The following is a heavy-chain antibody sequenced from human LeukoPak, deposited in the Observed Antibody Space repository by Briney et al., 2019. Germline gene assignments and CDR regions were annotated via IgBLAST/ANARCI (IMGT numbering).Heavy chain of an antibody. CDR3: AREGQAFGGVIVSFWFDP. Sequence: ASVKVSCKASGYTFTGYYMHWVRQAPGQGLEWVGWINPNSGGTNYAQKFQGRVTMTRDTSISTAYMELSRLRSDDTAVYYCAREGQAFGGVIVSFWFDPWGQGTLVTVSS. D-gene: IGHD3-16*02. CDR1: GYTFTGYY. CDR2: INPNSGGT. J-gene: IGHJ5*02. V-gene: IGHV1-2*02.